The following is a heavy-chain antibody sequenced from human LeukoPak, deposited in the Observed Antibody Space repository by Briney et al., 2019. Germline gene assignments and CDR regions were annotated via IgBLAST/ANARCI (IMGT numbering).Heavy chain of an antibody. CDR1: GFTFSSYA. D-gene: IGHD3-3*01. CDR2: ISGSGGST. CDR3: AKDFWSGYDRTRTIQH. Sequence: GGSLRLSCAASGFTFSSYAMSWVRQAPGKGLEWVSAISGSGGSTYYADSVKGRFTISRDNSKNTLYLQMNSLRAEDTAVYYCAKDFWSGYDRTRTIQHWGQGTLVTVSS. J-gene: IGHJ1*01. V-gene: IGHV3-23*01.